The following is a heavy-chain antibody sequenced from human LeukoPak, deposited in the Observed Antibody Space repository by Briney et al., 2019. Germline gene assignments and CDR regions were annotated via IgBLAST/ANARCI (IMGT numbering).Heavy chain of an antibody. CDR3: ARLAADEYYYDSSGYNPFDY. J-gene: IGHJ4*02. D-gene: IGHD3-22*01. Sequence: GASVMVSCKASGYTFTSYGISWVRQAPGQGLEWMGWISAYNGNTNYAQKLQGRVTMTTDTSTSTAYMELRSLRSDDTAVYYCARLAADEYYYDSSGYNPFDYWGQGTLVTVSS. CDR1: GYTFTSYG. V-gene: IGHV1-18*01. CDR2: ISAYNGNT.